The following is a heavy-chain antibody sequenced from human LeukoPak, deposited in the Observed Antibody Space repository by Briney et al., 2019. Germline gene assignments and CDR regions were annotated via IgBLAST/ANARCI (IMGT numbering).Heavy chain of an antibody. Sequence: GGSLRLSCAASGFTFSPYSMNWVRQAPGKGLEWVSIISSGSSAIFSADALKGRFTISRDDAKNLLYLDMNSLRAEDTAVYYCARGHTAVTRHFDFWGQGTLVTVSS. J-gene: IGHJ4*02. CDR1: GFTFSPYS. CDR2: ISSGSSAI. D-gene: IGHD4-17*01. V-gene: IGHV3-21*01. CDR3: ARGHTAVTRHFDF.